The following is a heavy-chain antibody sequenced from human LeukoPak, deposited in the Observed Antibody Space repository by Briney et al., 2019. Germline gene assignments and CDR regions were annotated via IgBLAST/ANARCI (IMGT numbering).Heavy chain of an antibody. V-gene: IGHV3-53*01. D-gene: IGHD6-13*01. J-gene: IGHJ5*02. CDR2: IYSGGST. CDR3: ARAAGTLGWFGP. CDR1: GFTVSSNY. Sequence: HAAGSLRLSCAASGFTVSSNYMSWVRQDQGKGLEWVSVIYSGGSTYYGDSVKGRFSISRDNSKNTLYLQMNSLRAEDTAVYCWARAAGTLGWFGPWGQGTLVAVSS.